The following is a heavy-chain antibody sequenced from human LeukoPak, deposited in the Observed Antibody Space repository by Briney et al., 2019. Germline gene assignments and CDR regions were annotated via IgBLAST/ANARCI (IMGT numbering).Heavy chain of an antibody. CDR1: GGSISSYY. CDR3: ARDLNYYDSGSFEY. D-gene: IGHD3-10*01. J-gene: IGHJ4*02. Sequence: KPSETLSLTCTVSGGSISSYYWSWIRQPPGKGLEWIGYIYYSGSTNYNPSLKSRVTISVDTSKNQFSLKLTSVTAADTAVYYCARDLNYYDSGSFEYWGQGTLVTVSS. V-gene: IGHV4-59*12. CDR2: IYYSGST.